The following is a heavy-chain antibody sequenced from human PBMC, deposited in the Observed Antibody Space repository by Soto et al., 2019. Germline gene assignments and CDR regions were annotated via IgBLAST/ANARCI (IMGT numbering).Heavy chain of an antibody. CDR2: IYHSGST. CDR3: ARGGEDYGDYEDWFDP. CDR1: GGSISSGGYS. Sequence: QLQLQESGSGLVKPSQTLSLTCAVSGGSISSGGYSWSWIRQPPGKGLEWIGYIYHSGSTYYNPSLKSRVTISVDRSKNQFSLGLSSVTAADTAVYYCARGGEDYGDYEDWFDPWGQGTLVTVSS. J-gene: IGHJ5*02. V-gene: IGHV4-30-2*01. D-gene: IGHD4-17*01.